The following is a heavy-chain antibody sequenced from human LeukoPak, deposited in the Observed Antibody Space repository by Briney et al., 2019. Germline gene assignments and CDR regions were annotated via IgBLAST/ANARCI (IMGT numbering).Heavy chain of an antibody. Sequence: PGGSLRLSCAASGFTFSSYSMNWVRQAPGKGLEWVSSISSSSSYIYYADSVKGRFTISRDNAKNSLYLQMNSLRAEDTAVYYCARASVDTAMVNWFDPWGQGTLVTVSS. D-gene: IGHD5-18*01. CDR3: ARASVDTAMVNWFDP. J-gene: IGHJ5*02. V-gene: IGHV3-21*01. CDR2: ISSSSSYI. CDR1: GFTFSSYS.